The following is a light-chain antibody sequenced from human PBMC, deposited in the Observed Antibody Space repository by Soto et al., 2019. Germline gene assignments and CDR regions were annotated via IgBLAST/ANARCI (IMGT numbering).Light chain of an antibody. CDR1: RSVLYKSNNKNH. J-gene: IGKJ4*01. CDR2: WAS. Sequence: DIVMTQSPDSLAVSLGESATMNCKCSRSVLYKSNNKNHLAWYQQKPGQPPQLIIYWASTRESGVPERFSGSGSGTDFTLTISSLEAEDVAFYWCQQYFDVPFTFGEGTKVDIK. V-gene: IGKV4-1*01. CDR3: QQYFDVPFT.